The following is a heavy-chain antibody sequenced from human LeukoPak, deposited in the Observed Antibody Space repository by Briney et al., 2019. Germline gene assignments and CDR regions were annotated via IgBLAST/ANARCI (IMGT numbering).Heavy chain of an antibody. J-gene: IGHJ4*02. CDR2: ISYDGSNK. CDR3: ARWGGWGSSIDY. D-gene: IGHD3-10*01. V-gene: IGHV3-30-3*01. Sequence: PGGSLRLSCAASGFNFNNYDMHWVRQAPGKGLEWVAVISYDGSNKYYADSVKGRFTISRDNSKNTLYLQMNSLRAEDTAVYYCARWGGWGSSIDYWGQGTLVTVS. CDR1: GFNFNNYD.